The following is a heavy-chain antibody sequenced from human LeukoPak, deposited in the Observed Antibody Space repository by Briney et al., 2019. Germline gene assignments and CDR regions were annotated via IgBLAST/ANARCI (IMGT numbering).Heavy chain of an antibody. J-gene: IGHJ4*02. CDR1: GGSISSYY. D-gene: IGHD1-26*01. Sequence: SETLSLTCTVSGGSISSYYWSWIRQPPGKGLEWTGYIYYSGSTNYNPSLKSRVTISVDTSKNQFSLKLSSVTAADTAVYYCAGWPEGDNSDYWGQGTLVTVSS. CDR3: AGWPEGDNSDY. V-gene: IGHV4-59*01. CDR2: IYYSGST.